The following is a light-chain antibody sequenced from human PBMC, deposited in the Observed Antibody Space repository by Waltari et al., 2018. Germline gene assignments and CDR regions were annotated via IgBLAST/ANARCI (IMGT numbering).Light chain of an antibody. V-gene: IGLV6-57*02. J-gene: IGLJ3*02. Sequence: NFMLTQPHSVSESPGKTVTISCTGSRGSTASNYAQWYQQRPGSAPTTVIYEDNQRPSGVPDRFSGSIDSSSNSASLTISGLKTEDEADYYCQSYDSSNQVFGGGTKLTVL. CDR3: QSYDSSNQV. CDR1: RGSTASNY. CDR2: EDN.